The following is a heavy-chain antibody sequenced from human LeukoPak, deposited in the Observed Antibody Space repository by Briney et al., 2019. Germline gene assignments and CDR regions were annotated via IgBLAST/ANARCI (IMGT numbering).Heavy chain of an antibody. Sequence: ASVKVSCKASGYTFTSYYMHWVRQAPGQGLEWMGIINPSGGSTSYAQKFQGRVTMTRDMSTSTVYMELSSLRSEDTAVYYCAREYYDFWSGYYNDYWGQGTLVTVSS. J-gene: IGHJ4*02. CDR3: AREYYDFWSGYYNDY. D-gene: IGHD3-3*01. V-gene: IGHV1-46*01. CDR1: GYTFTSYY. CDR2: INPSGGST.